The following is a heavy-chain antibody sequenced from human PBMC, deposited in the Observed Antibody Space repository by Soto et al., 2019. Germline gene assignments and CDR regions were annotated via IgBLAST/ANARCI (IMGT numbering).Heavy chain of an antibody. CDR2: VNTDGGTS. V-gene: IGHV3-74*03. CDR3: AREAGYCSRTSCYRRAFDT. J-gene: IGHJ3*02. Sequence: EVQLVESGGDLVRPGSSLRLSCAASGFTFSGHWMHWVRQVPGKGLEWVSRVNTDGGTSAYADSVKGRFTISRENAKNTLYLQMSGLRAEDAAVYYCAREAGYCSRTSCYRRAFDTWGQGTTVSVSS. CDR1: GFTFSGHW. D-gene: IGHD2-2*01.